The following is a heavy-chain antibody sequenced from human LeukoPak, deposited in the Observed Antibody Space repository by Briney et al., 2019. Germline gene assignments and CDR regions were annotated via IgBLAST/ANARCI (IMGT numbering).Heavy chain of an antibody. Sequence: SQTLSLTCTVSGGSISSGSYYWSWIRQPAGKGLAWIGRIYTSGSTNYNPSLKSRVTISVDTSKNQFSLKLSSVTAADTAVYYCARHPDYSNYESPYYYYYYYMDVGGKGTTVTVSS. V-gene: IGHV4-61*02. CDR3: ARHPDYSNYESPYYYYYYYMDV. CDR1: GGSISSGSYY. D-gene: IGHD4-11*01. J-gene: IGHJ6*03. CDR2: IYTSGST.